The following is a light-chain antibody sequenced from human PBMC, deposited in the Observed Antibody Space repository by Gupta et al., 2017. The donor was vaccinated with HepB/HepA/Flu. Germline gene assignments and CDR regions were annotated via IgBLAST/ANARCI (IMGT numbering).Light chain of an antibody. CDR1: TLSKQY. CDR3: QSADISGSYRV. J-gene: IGLJ1*01. V-gene: IGLV3-25*03. CDR2: KDT. Sequence: SYELTQPPSVSVSPVQTARITCSGDTLSKQYTYWYQQKPGQAPILVMYKDTERPSGIPERFSGSSSGTTVTLTIGGVQAEDEADYYCQSADISGSYRVFGSGTKVTVL.